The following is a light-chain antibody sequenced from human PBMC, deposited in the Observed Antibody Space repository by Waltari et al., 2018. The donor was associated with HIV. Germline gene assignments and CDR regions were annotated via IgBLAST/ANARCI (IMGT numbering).Light chain of an antibody. Sequence: SSELTQDPAVSVALGQTVRITCQGDSLRSYYASWYQQKPGQAPVLVIYCKNHRPARVPHRLSGSGSRNTTSVTNTGARAESAADYYFTISELSGNHHVVGGGTKLT. CDR3: TISELSGNHHV. V-gene: IGLV3-19*01. J-gene: IGLJ2*01. CDR1: SLRSYY. CDR2: CKN.